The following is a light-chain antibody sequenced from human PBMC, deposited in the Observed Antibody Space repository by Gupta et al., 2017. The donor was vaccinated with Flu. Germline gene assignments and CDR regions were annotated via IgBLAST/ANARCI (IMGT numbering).Light chain of an antibody. CDR2: GAS. V-gene: IGKV3-20*01. Sequence: GTLALSPGKRATLSCRASQSVTSSYLAWYQQKPGQAPMLLIYGASSRATGIPDRFSGSGSGTDFTLTISRLEPEDFAVYYCQQYGNAPQTFGQGTKVELK. J-gene: IGKJ1*01. CDR3: QQYGNAPQT. CDR1: QSVTSSY.